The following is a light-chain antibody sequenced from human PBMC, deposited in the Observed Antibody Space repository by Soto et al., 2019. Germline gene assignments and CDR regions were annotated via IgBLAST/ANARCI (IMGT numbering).Light chain of an antibody. V-gene: IGLV1-40*01. CDR2: VNS. CDR1: SSNIRAGYD. J-gene: IGLJ2*01. Sequence: QSVLTQPPSVSGAPGQRVTISCTGSSSNIRAGYDVHWYQQLPGTAPKLLIYVNSNRPSGVPDRFSGSKSGTSASLAITGLQAEDEADYYCQSYDSSLSGVVFGGGTKLTVL. CDR3: QSYDSSLSGVV.